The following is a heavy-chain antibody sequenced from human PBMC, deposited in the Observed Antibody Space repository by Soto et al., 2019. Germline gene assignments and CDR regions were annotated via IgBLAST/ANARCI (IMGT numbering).Heavy chain of an antibody. V-gene: IGHV4-34*01. J-gene: IGHJ4*02. Sequence: PSETLSLTCAVYGGSFSCYYWSWIRQPPGKGLEWLGEINHSGITDYNPSLKSRITISIDTSKKQFSLKLNSVTAADTAVYYCAIGPRMWLAGGGYWGQGTQVTVSS. CDR2: INHSGIT. CDR3: AIGPRMWLAGGGY. CDR1: GGSFSCYY. D-gene: IGHD6-19*01.